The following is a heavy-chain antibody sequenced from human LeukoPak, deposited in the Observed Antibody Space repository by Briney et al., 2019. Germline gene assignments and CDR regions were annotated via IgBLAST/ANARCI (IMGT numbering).Heavy chain of an antibody. D-gene: IGHD3-16*02. J-gene: IGHJ4*02. Sequence: PGGSLRLSCAASGFTFSDYYMSWIRQAPGKGPEWVSYISSSGSTIYYADSVKGRFTISRDNAKNSLYLQMNSLRAEDTAVYYCANKLTFGGIIADYWGQGTLVTVSS. CDR2: ISSSGSTI. V-gene: IGHV3-11*01. CDR1: GFTFSDYY. CDR3: ANKLTFGGIIADY.